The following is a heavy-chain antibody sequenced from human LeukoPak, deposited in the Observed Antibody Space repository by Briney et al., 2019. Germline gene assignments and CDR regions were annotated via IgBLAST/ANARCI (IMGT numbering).Heavy chain of an antibody. Sequence: GESLKISCKGSGYSFTTYWIAWVRQMPGKGLEWMGSIYPGDSDTTYNPSFQGQVTISADKSISTAYLQWNSLKASDTAMYYCARRKGDGYNSPFDYWGQGTLVTVSS. CDR3: ARRKGDGYNSPFDY. CDR2: IYPGDSDT. J-gene: IGHJ4*02. CDR1: GYSFTTYW. V-gene: IGHV5-51*01. D-gene: IGHD5-24*01.